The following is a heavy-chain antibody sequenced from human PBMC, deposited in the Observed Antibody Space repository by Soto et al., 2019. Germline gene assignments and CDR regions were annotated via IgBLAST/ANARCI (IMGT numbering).Heavy chain of an antibody. CDR3: AHRYRSGWCDY. D-gene: IGHD6-19*01. V-gene: IGHV2-5*02. J-gene: IGHJ4*02. CDR1: GFSLSTDGVA. CDR2: IYWDDDK. Sequence: QITLKESGPTLVKPTQTLTLTCTFSGFSLSTDGVAVGWIRQPPGKALEWLALIYWDDDKRYSPSLNNRLTITKETSKNQVVLTMTNMDPVDIATYYCAHRYRSGWCDYWGQGILVTVSS.